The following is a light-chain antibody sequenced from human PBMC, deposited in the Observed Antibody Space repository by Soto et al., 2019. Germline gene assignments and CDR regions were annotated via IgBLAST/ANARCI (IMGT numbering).Light chain of an antibody. J-gene: IGLJ1*01. CDR2: EVS. CDR3: NSYTSSTSRPYV. CDR1: TNDVGGYNY. V-gene: IGLV2-14*01. Sequence: QPELTQPGNVVESPGQWITKTRTGTTNDVGGYNYVSWYQQHPGKAPKLLIFEVSSRPSGVSNRFSGSKSGNTASLTISALQAEDEADYFCNSYTSSTSRPYVFGTGTKVTVL.